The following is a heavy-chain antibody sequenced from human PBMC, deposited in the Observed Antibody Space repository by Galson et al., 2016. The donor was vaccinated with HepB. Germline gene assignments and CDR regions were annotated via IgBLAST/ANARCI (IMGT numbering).Heavy chain of an antibody. J-gene: IGHJ3*02. D-gene: IGHD1-14*01. CDR2: ISLGSGYI. Sequence: SLRLSCAASGFTFNTYTMHWVRQAPGKGLEWVSSISLGSGYIYYADSVKGRFTISRDNAKNSLYLQMNSLRAEDTAVYYCARDAGKSLQDAFDIWGQGTMVTASS. V-gene: IGHV3-21*01. CDR1: GFTFNTYT. CDR3: ARDAGKSLQDAFDI.